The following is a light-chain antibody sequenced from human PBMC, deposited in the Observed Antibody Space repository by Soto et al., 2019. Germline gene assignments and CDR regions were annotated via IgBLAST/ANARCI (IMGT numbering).Light chain of an antibody. CDR3: QQSYSTPPIT. CDR2: SVS. V-gene: IGKV1-39*01. CDR1: EDIRSY. J-gene: IGKJ5*01. Sequence: DIQMTQSPSSLSASVGDRVTITCRASEDIRSYLNWYQQKPGKAPKLLIYSVSSLQGGVPSRFSGSGSGTDFTLTISSLQPEDFATYYFQQSYSTPPITFGQGTRLEIK.